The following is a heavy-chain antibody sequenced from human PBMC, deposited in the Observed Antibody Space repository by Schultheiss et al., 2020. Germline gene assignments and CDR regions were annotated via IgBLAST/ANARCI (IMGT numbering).Heavy chain of an antibody. D-gene: IGHD6-19*01. V-gene: IGHV4-4*07. CDR3: ARSSPSLIDY. J-gene: IGHJ4*02. Sequence: SETLSLTCTVSGGSISSYYWSWIRQPPGKGLEWIGRIYTSGSTNYNPSLKSRVTISVDKSKNQFSLKLSSVTAEDTAVYYCARSSPSLIDYWGQGTLVTVSS. CDR2: IYTSGST. CDR1: GGSISSYY.